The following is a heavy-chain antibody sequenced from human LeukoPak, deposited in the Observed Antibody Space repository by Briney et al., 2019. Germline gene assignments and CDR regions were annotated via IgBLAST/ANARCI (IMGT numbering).Heavy chain of an antibody. CDR1: GYSFTTFG. CDR3: ARGDLTHYYDSSGSIFDY. J-gene: IGHJ4*02. D-gene: IGHD3-22*01. V-gene: IGHV1-46*01. CDR2: IDPSGGST. Sequence: ASVKVSCKASGYSFTTFGIHWVRQAPGQGLEWMGIIDPSGGSTSYAQKFQGRVTMTRDMSTSTVYMELSSLRSEDTAVYYCARGDLTHYYDSSGSIFDYWGQGTLVTVSS.